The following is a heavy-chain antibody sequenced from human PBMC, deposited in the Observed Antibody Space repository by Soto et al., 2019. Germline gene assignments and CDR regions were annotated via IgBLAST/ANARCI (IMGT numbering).Heavy chain of an antibody. CDR2: INPANGNT. D-gene: IGHD3-9*01. CDR1: GYTFTNYA. J-gene: IGHJ4*02. V-gene: IGHV1-3*01. Sequence: ASVKVSCKASGYTFTNYAIHWVRQAPGQRLEWMGWINPANGNTKYSQKFQGRVTITRDTSASTAYMELSSLRSEDTAVYYCARVLRYFGDFDYWGQGTLVTVSS. CDR3: ARVLRYFGDFDY.